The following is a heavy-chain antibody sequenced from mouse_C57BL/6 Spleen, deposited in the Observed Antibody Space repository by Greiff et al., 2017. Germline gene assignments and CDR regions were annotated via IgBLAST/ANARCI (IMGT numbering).Heavy chain of an antibody. D-gene: IGHD1-1*01. CDR1: GYAFSSSW. Sequence: QVQLKESGPELVKPGASVKISCKASGYAFSSSWMNWVKQRPGKGLEWIGRIYPGDGDTNYNGKFKGKATLTADKSSSTAYMQSSSLTSEDSAVYFCARFYYGSSYAMDYWGQGTSVTVSS. CDR3: ARFYYGSSYAMDY. J-gene: IGHJ4*01. CDR2: IYPGDGDT. V-gene: IGHV1-82*01.